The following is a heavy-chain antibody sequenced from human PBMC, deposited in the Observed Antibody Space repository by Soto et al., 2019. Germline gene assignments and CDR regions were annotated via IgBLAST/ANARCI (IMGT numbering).Heavy chain of an antibody. Sequence: QVQLVESGGGVVQPGRSLRLSCAASGFTFSSYGMHWVRQAPGKGLEWVAVISYDGSNKYYADSVKGRFTISRDNSKYTLYLQMNSLRAEDTAVYYCAKDRALLRFLEWLLDDAFDIWGQGTMVTVSS. D-gene: IGHD3-3*01. CDR2: ISYDGSNK. J-gene: IGHJ3*02. CDR1: GFTFSSYG. CDR3: AKDRALLRFLEWLLDDAFDI. V-gene: IGHV3-30*18.